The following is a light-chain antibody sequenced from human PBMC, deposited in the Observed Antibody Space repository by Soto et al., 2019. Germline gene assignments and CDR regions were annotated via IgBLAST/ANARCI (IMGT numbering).Light chain of an antibody. J-gene: IGKJ2*01. V-gene: IGKV1-13*02. CDR3: QQFNSYPRT. CDR2: DAS. Sequence: AIQLTQSPSSLSASVGDRVTITCRASQGINSALAWYQQKPGKAPKLLIYDASSLESGVPSRFSGSGSGTDFTLTIRSLQPEYFATYYCQQFNSYPRTFGQGTKLEIK. CDR1: QGINSA.